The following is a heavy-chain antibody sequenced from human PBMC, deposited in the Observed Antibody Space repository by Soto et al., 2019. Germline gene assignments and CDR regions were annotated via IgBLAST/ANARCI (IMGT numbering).Heavy chain of an antibody. V-gene: IGHV1-18*01. CDR1: GYAFTTYG. Sequence: QVHLVQSGAEVKKPGASVKVSCQGSGYAFTTYGITWVRQAPGQGLEWMGWISAHNGNTNYAQKHQGIVTVTRDTSTSTASMELRSLRSDGTAVYYCGRGRYGDFWGQGALVTVSS. D-gene: IGHD1-1*01. J-gene: IGHJ4*02. CDR2: ISAHNGNT. CDR3: GRGRYGDF.